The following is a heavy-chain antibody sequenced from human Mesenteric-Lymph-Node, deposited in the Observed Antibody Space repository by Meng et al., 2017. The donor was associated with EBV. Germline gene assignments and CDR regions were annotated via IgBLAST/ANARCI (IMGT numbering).Heavy chain of an antibody. CDR1: GYTFSSYG. Sequence: QVQLVQSGDEVKKPGASVKVSCKASGYTFSSYGISWVRQAPGQGLEWMGWISPYSGYTDYPQRLQDRVTMTTDTSTSTAYMELRSLRSDDTAVYYCARKNDYGGNFYYFDYWGQETLVTVSS. CDR3: ARKNDYGGNFYYFDY. CDR2: ISPYSGYT. J-gene: IGHJ4*02. V-gene: IGHV1-18*01. D-gene: IGHD4-23*01.